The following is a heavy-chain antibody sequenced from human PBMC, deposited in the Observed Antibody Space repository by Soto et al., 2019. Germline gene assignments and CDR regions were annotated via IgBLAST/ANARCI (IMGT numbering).Heavy chain of an antibody. CDR3: ARGRYYGSGSYHYYFEY. D-gene: IGHD3-10*01. CDR1: RDSITSSSYY. Sequence: SETLSLTCTLSRDSITSSSYYWGWIRQPPGKGLEGIGYIYYSGSTNYNPSLKSRVTISVDTSKNQFYLKLSSVTAAETSVYFCARGRYYGSGSYHYYFEYWGQGTLVTVSS. CDR2: IYYSGST. V-gene: IGHV4-61*05. J-gene: IGHJ4*02.